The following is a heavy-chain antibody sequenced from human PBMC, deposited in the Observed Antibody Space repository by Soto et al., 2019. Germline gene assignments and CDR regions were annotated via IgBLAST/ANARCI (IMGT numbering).Heavy chain of an antibody. CDR1: GFTFKTYG. CDR3: ARDRGHVEWLPRQIDY. J-gene: IGHJ4*02. D-gene: IGHD3-3*01. V-gene: IGHV3-30*03. Sequence: QVQLMESGGGVVQPGRSLRLSCAASGFTFKTYGMHWVRQVPGKGLQWVAALSYDGVNKFYVDSVKGRFNVSRDNSKNTVSLEMSSLRADDSAVYYCARDRGHVEWLPRQIDYWGQGTTVTVSS. CDR2: LSYDGVNK.